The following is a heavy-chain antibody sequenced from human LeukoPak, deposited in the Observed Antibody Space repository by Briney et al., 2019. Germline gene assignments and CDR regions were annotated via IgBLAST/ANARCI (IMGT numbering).Heavy chain of an antibody. J-gene: IGHJ4*02. CDR2: ISPGGGTT. V-gene: IGHV3-11*01. Sequence: GGSLRLSCAASGFTFSDYHMNWIRQAPGKGLEWISYISPGGGTTYFADSVKGRFTISRDNAKNPLSLQMTSLTAEDTAVYYCAGGRDMRVAGPGGYFDYWAQGTLVTVSS. CDR3: AGGRDMRVAGPGGYFDY. D-gene: IGHD3-9*01. CDR1: GFTFSDYH.